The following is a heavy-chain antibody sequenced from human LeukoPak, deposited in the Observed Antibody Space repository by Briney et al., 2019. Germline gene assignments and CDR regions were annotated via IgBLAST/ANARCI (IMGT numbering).Heavy chain of an antibody. J-gene: IGHJ4*02. V-gene: IGHV3-7*03. CDR3: AKDPYDPYSGSYYQDY. CDR2: INHNGNVN. Sequence: GGSLRLSCAASGFTFSSYWMNWARQAPGKGLEWVASINHNGNVNYYVDSVKGRFTISRDNSKNTLYLQMNSLRAEDTAVYYCAKDPYDPYSGSYYQDYWGQGTLVTVSS. D-gene: IGHD1-26*01. CDR1: GFTFSSYW.